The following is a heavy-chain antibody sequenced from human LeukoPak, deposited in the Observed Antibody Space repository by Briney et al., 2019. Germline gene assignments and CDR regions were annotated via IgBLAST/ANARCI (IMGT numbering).Heavy chain of an antibody. CDR1: GFTFSSYG. D-gene: IGHD2-21*02. CDR2: IRYDGSNK. V-gene: IGHV3-30*02. J-gene: IGHJ4*02. Sequence: GGSLRLSCAASGFTFSSYGMHWVRQAPGKGLEWVAFIRYDGSNKYYADSVKGRFTISRDNSKNTLYLQMNSLRAEDTAVYYCARVAYCGGDCYPYFDYWGQGTLVTVSS. CDR3: ARVAYCGGDCYPYFDY.